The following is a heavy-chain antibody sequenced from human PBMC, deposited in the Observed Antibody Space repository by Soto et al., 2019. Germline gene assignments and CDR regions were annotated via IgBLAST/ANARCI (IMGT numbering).Heavy chain of an antibody. Sequence: QITLKESGPTLVKPTQTLMLTCTFSGFSLSTSGVGVGWIRQPPGKALEWLALIYWDDDKRYSPSLKSRLTITKDTSKNQVVLTMTNMDPVDTATYYCAHRYYDILTGFRWFDPWGQGTLVTVSS. V-gene: IGHV2-5*02. J-gene: IGHJ5*02. D-gene: IGHD3-9*01. CDR3: AHRYYDILTGFRWFDP. CDR1: GFSLSTSGVG. CDR2: IYWDDDK.